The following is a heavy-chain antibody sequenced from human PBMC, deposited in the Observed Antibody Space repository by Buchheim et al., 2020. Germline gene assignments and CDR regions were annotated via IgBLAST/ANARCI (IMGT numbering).Heavy chain of an antibody. Sequence: QVQLVESGGGVVQPGRSLRLSCAASGFTFSSYGMHWVRQAPGKGLEWVAVISYDGSNKYYADSVKGRFTISRDNSKHKLYLQMNSLRAEDTAVYYCAKDNYRYYYYYGMDVWGQGTT. D-gene: IGHD4-11*01. CDR3: AKDNYRYYYYYGMDV. CDR2: ISYDGSNK. V-gene: IGHV3-30*18. CDR1: GFTFSSYG. J-gene: IGHJ6*02.